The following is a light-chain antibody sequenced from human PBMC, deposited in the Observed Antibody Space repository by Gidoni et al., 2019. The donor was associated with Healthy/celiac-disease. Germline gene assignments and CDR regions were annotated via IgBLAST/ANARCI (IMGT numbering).Light chain of an antibody. CDR2: AAS. CDR1: KGISRY. Sequence: AIRLTQSPSSFSASTGDRVTIACRASKGISRYFSWYQQKPVKAPKLLIYAASTLQSGVPARFSGRGAGTDFILTISCVQSEYFATYYCQQYYSYPRTFGHGTKVDIK. CDR3: QQYYSYPRT. J-gene: IGKJ3*01. V-gene: IGKV1-8*01.